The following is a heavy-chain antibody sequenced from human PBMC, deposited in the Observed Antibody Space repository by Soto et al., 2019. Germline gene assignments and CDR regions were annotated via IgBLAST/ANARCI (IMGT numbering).Heavy chain of an antibody. D-gene: IGHD2-15*01. CDR1: GFTFSSYS. J-gene: IGHJ2*01. Sequence: EVQLVESGGGLVKPGGSLRLSCAASGFTFSSYSMNWVRQAPGKGLEWVSSISSSSSYIYYADSVKGRFTISRDNAKNALDLQMNSLRAEDTAVYYCAIRYCSGGSCYTFDWYFDLWGRGTLVTVSS. V-gene: IGHV3-21*01. CDR2: ISSSSSYI. CDR3: AIRYCSGGSCYTFDWYFDL.